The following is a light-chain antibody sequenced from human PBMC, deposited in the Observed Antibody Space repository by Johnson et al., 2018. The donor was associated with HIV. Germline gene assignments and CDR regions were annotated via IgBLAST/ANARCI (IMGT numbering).Light chain of an antibody. Sequence: QSVLTQPPSVSATPGQKVTISCSGSSSNIENNYVSWYQQLPETAPKLLIYENNKRPSGIPDRFSGSKPGTSATLGVTGLQTGDEADYFCGTWDSSLSAYVFGTGTKVTVL. CDR1: SSNIENNY. J-gene: IGLJ1*01. V-gene: IGLV1-51*02. CDR3: GTWDSSLSAYV. CDR2: ENN.